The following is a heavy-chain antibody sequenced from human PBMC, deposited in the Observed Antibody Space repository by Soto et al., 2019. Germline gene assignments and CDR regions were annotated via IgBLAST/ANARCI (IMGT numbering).Heavy chain of an antibody. CDR2: ISPMFGAA. CDR3: AREVLDHTPAFVN. CDR1: GGTFNTYA. D-gene: IGHD1-1*01. V-gene: IGHV1-69*19. Sequence: QLQLVQSGAEMKKPGSSVKVSCQSSGGTFNTYAMNWVRQAPGPGPEWMGDISPMFGAANYAPKFQGRATIPAAETTGTSYMQVSSLTSEDRGPYVCAREVLDHTPAFVNGGQGTRVTVSS. J-gene: IGHJ4*02.